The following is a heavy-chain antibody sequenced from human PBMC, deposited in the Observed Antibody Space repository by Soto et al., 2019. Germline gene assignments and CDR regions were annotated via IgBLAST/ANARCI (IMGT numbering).Heavy chain of an antibody. CDR3: AKDRTIAARTFDS. CDR1: GFTFSSFA. J-gene: IGHJ4*02. D-gene: IGHD6-6*01. Sequence: GGSLRLSCAASGFTFSSFAMSWVRQAPGKGLEWVSAISGSAVSTYHADSVKGRFTISRDNYLNTLDLQMNSLRAEDTAVYYCAKDRTIAARTFDSWGQAALVTVSS. CDR2: ISGSAVST. V-gene: IGHV3-23*01.